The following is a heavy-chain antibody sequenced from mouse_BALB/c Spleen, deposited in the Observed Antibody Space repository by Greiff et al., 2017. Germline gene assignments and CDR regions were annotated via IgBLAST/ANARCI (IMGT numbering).Heavy chain of an antibody. CDR2: ILPGSGST. V-gene: IGHV1-9*01. D-gene: IGHD2-4*01. J-gene: IGHJ3*01. CDR1: GYTFSSYW. CDR3: ARRGLRAWFAY. Sequence: QVQLKESGAELMKPGASVKISCKATGYTFSSYWIEWVKQRPGHGLEWIGEILPGSGSTNYNEKFKGKATFTADTSSNTAYMQLSSLTSEDSAVYYCARRGLRAWFAYWGQGTLVTVSA.